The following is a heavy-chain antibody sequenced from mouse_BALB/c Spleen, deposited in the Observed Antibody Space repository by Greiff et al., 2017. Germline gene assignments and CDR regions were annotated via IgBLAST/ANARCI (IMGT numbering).Heavy chain of an antibody. Sequence: DVKLQESGPGLVKPSQSLSLTCTVTGYSITSDYAWNWIRQFPGNKLEWMGYISYSGSTSYNPSLKSRISITRDTSKNQFFLQLNSVTTEDTATYYCEGGAYWGQGTLVTVSA. CDR3: EGGAY. CDR2: ISYSGST. J-gene: IGHJ3*01. V-gene: IGHV3-2*02. CDR1: GYSITSDYA.